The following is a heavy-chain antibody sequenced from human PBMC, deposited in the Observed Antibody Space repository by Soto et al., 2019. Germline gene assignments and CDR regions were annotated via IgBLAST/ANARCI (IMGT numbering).Heavy chain of an antibody. CDR3: ARDTGRYSSSEFDY. J-gene: IGHJ4*02. CDR1: GFTFSSYS. Sequence: GGSLRLSCAASGFTFSSYSMNWVRQAPGKGLEWVSYISSSSSTIYYADSVKGRFTISRDNAKNSLYLQMNSLRAEDTAVYYCARDTGRYSSSEFDYWGQGTLVTVSS. D-gene: IGHD6-6*01. CDR2: ISSSSSTI. V-gene: IGHV3-48*01.